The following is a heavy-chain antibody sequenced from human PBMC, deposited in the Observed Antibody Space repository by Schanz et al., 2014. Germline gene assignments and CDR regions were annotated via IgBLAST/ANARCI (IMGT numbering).Heavy chain of an antibody. Sequence: EVQLLESGGGLVQPGGSLSLSCAASRFTFSSYAMSWVRQAPGKGLEWVSAISDSGDLTYYADSVKGRFTISRDNAKYTLYLQMNSLRAEDTAVYYCARSEMDRGVIWGYWGQGTLVTVSS. V-gene: IGHV3-23*01. CDR2: ISDSGDLT. CDR1: RFTFSSYA. CDR3: ARSEMDRGVIWGY. J-gene: IGHJ4*02. D-gene: IGHD3-10*01.